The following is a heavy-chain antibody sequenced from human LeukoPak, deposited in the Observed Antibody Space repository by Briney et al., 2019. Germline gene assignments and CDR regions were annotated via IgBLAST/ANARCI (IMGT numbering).Heavy chain of an antibody. CDR1: GYTFTGYY. Sequence: ASVKVSCKASGYTFTGYYMHWVRQPPGQGLEWMGRINPNSGGTNYAQKFQGRVTMTRDTSISTAYMELSRLRSDDTAVYYCARDPGDNWNDMDYWGQGTLVTVSS. CDR3: ARDPGDNWNDMDY. CDR2: INPNSGGT. J-gene: IGHJ4*02. V-gene: IGHV1-2*06. D-gene: IGHD1-1*01.